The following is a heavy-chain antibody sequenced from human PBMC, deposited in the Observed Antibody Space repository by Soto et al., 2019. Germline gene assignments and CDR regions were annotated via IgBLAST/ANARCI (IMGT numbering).Heavy chain of an antibody. Sequence: SETLSLTCTVSGGSISSGGYYWSWIRQHPGKGLEWIGYIYYSGSTYYNPSLKSRVTISVDTSKNQFSLKLSSVTAADTAVYYCARGGIAAEYYYYGMDVWGQGTTVTVSS. CDR2: IYYSGST. CDR1: GGSISSGGYY. CDR3: ARGGIAAEYYYYGMDV. J-gene: IGHJ6*02. V-gene: IGHV4-31*03. D-gene: IGHD6-13*01.